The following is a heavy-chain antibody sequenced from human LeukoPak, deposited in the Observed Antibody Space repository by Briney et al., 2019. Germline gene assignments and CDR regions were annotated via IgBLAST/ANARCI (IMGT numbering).Heavy chain of an antibody. Sequence: SQTLSLTCTVSGGSISSGSYYWSWNRQPPGKGLEWIGYIYYSGSTNYNPSLKSRVTISVDTSKNQFSLKLSSVTAADTAVYYCARGIKTMVRGAPPAYYYYMDVWGKGTTVTVSS. J-gene: IGHJ6*03. CDR2: IYYSGST. D-gene: IGHD3-10*01. CDR3: ARGIKTMVRGAPPAYYYYMDV. V-gene: IGHV4-61*01. CDR1: GGSISSGSYY.